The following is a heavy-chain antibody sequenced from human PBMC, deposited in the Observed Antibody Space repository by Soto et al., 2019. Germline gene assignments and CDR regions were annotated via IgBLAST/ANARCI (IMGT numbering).Heavy chain of an antibody. CDR1: GGSISSYY. J-gene: IGHJ5*02. CDR3: AGIYDILTGYYVRLDP. Sequence: SETLSLTCTVSGGSISSYYWSWIRQPPGKGLEWIGYIYYSGSTNYNPSLKSRVTISVDTSKNQFSLKLSSVTAADTAVYYCAGIYDILTGYYVRLDPWGQGTLVTVS. D-gene: IGHD3-9*01. V-gene: IGHV4-59*08. CDR2: IYYSGST.